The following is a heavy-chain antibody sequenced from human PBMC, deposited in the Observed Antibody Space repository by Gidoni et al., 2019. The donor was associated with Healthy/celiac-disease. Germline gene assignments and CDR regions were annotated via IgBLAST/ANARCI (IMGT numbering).Heavy chain of an antibody. J-gene: IGHJ6*02. CDR2: IRYDGSNK. CDR3: AREDIVVVPAADFITGTTSYYYYYGMDV. V-gene: IGHV3-30*02. D-gene: IGHD2-2*01. Sequence: QVQLVESGGGVVQPGGSLRLSCAASGFTFSSYGMPWVRQAPGKGLEWVAFIRYDGSNKYYADSVKGRFTISRDNSKNTLYLQMNSLRAEDTAVYYCAREDIVVVPAADFITGTTSYYYYYGMDVWGQGTTVTVSS. CDR1: GFTFSSYG.